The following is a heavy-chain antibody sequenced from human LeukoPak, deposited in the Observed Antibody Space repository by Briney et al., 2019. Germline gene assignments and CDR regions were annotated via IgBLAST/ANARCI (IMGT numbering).Heavy chain of an antibody. Sequence: GGSLRLSCAASGFTFSSYSMNWVRQVPGKGLEWVSSISSSSSYIYYADSVKGRFTISRDNAKNSLYLQMNSLRAEDTAVYYCATSEIVVVTNAFDIWGQGTMVTVSS. J-gene: IGHJ3*02. D-gene: IGHD3-22*01. V-gene: IGHV3-21*01. CDR2: ISSSSSYI. CDR3: ATSEIVVVTNAFDI. CDR1: GFTFSSYS.